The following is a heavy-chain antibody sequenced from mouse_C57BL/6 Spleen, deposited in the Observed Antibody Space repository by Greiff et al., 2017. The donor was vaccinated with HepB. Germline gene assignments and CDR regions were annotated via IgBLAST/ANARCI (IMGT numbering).Heavy chain of an antibody. V-gene: IGHV1-55*01. CDR2: IYPGSGST. CDR3: ARFTTVGATDYYYAKDD. Sequence: QVQLQQPGAELVKPGASVKMSCKASGYTFTSYWITWVKQRPGQGLEWIGDIYPGSGSTNYNEKFKSKATLTVDTSSSTAYMQLSSLTSADSAVYYCARFTTVGATDYYYAKDDWGQGTTVTVAS. D-gene: IGHD1-1*01. J-gene: IGHJ4*01. CDR1: GYTFTSYW.